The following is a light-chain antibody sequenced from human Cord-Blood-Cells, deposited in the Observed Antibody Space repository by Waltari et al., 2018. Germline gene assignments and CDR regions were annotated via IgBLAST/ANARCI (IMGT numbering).Light chain of an antibody. J-gene: IGKJ2*01. CDR3: QQDYNLPYT. CDR1: QSVSISY. Sequence: EIVMTQSPATLSLSPGERATLSCRASQSVSISYLSWYQQKPGQSTRLLIYGASTRATGIPARFSGSGSGTDFTLTISSLQPEDFAVYYCQQDYNLPYTFGQGTKLEIK. V-gene: IGKV3D-7*01. CDR2: GAS.